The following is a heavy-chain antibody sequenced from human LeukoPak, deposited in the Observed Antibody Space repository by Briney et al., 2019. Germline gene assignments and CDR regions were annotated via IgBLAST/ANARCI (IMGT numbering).Heavy chain of an antibody. CDR1: GYSFTSYW. J-gene: IGHJ6*02. CDR3: ARRGIAAADYYYYYGMDV. CDR2: IYPGDSDT. V-gene: IGHV5-51*01. Sequence: GESLKIPCKGSGYSFTSYWIGWVRQMPGKGLEWMGIIYPGDSDTRYSPSFQGQVTISADKSISTAYLQWSSLKASDTAMYYCARRGIAAADYYYYYGMDVWGQGTTVTVSS. D-gene: IGHD6-13*01.